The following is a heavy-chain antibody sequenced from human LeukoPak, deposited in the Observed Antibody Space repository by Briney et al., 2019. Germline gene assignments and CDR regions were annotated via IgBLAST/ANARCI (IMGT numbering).Heavy chain of an antibody. V-gene: IGHV3-23*01. CDR3: AKHRGRSRDNVDI. Sequence: GGSLRLFCAASGFTFTSCAMSWVPQAPGKGLEWVSAISASCAYKYYADSVKGRLPISRDNSKHTVYVQMNSLRGEDTALYYCAKHRGRSRDNVDIWGQGTMVTVFS. CDR1: GFTFTSCA. J-gene: IGHJ3*02. D-gene: IGHD1-14*01. CDR2: ISASCAYK.